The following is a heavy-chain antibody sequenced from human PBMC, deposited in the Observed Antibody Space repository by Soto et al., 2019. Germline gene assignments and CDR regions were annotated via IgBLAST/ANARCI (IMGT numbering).Heavy chain of an antibody. CDR3: ARSDFWSGYLDP. D-gene: IGHD3-3*01. J-gene: IGHJ5*02. CDR1: DASISIGGYS. CDR2: IYHSGST. Sequence: SETLSLTCAVSDASISIGGYSWSWMRQPPGKGLEWIGYIYHSGSTYYNPSLKSRVTISVDRSKNQFSLKLSSVTAVDTAVYYCARSDFWSGYLDPWGQGTLVTVSS. V-gene: IGHV4-30-2*01.